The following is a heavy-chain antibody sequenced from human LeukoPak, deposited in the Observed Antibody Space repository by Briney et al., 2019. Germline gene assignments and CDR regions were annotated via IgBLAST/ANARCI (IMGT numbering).Heavy chain of an antibody. Sequence: GGSLRLSCAASGFTFSSCWMHWVRQAPGKGLVWVSRINSDGSSTNYADSVKGRFSISRDNAKKTLYLQMNSLRAEDTAVYYCASVVGGYYPPVEGFDIWGQGTMVTVSS. J-gene: IGHJ3*02. CDR3: ASVVGGYYPPVEGFDI. CDR1: GFTFSSCW. V-gene: IGHV3-74*01. CDR2: INSDGSST. D-gene: IGHD3-3*01.